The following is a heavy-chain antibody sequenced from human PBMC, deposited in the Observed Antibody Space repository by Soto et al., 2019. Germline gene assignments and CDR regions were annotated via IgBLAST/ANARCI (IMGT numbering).Heavy chain of an antibody. CDR1: GGSISSSSYY. Sequence: KTSETLSLTCTVSGGSISSSSYYWGWIRQPPGKGLEWIGSIYYSGSTYYNPSLKSRVTISVDTSKNQFSLKLSSVTAADTAVYYCASPYSGYDRGRGVTTPIDYWGQGTLVTVSS. J-gene: IGHJ4*02. V-gene: IGHV4-39*01. CDR3: ASPYSGYDRGRGVTTPIDY. D-gene: IGHD5-12*01. CDR2: IYYSGST.